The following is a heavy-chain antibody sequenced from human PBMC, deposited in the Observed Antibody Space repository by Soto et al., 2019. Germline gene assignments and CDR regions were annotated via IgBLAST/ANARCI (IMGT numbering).Heavy chain of an antibody. CDR1: GFTFSDHQ. CDR3: ARAGSPFHSDSTGYWGFDY. CDR2: IYSSGTT. Sequence: GGSLRLSCAASGFTFSDHQMNWVRQAPGRGLEWVSVIYSSGTTYYGDSVKGRFTISRNNSKNTLYLQVNSLRTEDTALYYCARAGSPFHSDSTGYWGFDYWGQGTLVTVSS. V-gene: IGHV3-53*01. J-gene: IGHJ4*02. D-gene: IGHD3-9*01.